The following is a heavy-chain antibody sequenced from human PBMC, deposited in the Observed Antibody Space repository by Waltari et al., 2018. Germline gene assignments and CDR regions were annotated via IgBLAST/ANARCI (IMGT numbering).Heavy chain of an antibody. Sequence: QLQLQESGPGLVKSSETLSLTCTVSGGSISSGSSYWGWIRQSPGKGLEWIGSIYYSGNTYYNTSLKSRVTISVDTSKNQFSLKLSSVTAADTAIYYCAKDGPYESGSFIDYWGQGTLVTVSS. CDR2: IYYSGNT. CDR3: AKDGPYESGSFIDY. V-gene: IGHV4-39*07. D-gene: IGHD3-10*01. J-gene: IGHJ4*02. CDR1: GGSISSGSSY.